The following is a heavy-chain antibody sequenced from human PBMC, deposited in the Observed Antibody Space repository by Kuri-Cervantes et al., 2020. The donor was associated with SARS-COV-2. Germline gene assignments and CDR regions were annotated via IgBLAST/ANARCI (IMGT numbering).Heavy chain of an antibody. V-gene: IGHV4-59*01. J-gene: IGHJ6*02. Sequence: SETLSLTCTVSGGSISSYYWSWIRQPPGKGLEWIGYIYYSGSTNYNPSLRSRVTISVDTSKNQFSLKLSSVTAADTAVYYCARERVAAAGRQYYYYGMDVWGQGTTVTVSS. D-gene: IGHD6-13*01. CDR2: IYYSGST. CDR1: GGSISSYY. CDR3: ARERVAAAGRQYYYYGMDV.